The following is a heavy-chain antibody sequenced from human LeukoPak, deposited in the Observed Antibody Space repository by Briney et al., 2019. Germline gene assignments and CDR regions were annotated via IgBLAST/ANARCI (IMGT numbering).Heavy chain of an antibody. CDR2: IYHSGST. CDR1: GGSISSGGYY. V-gene: IGHV4-30-2*01. J-gene: IGHJ2*01. Sequence: SETLSLTCTVSGGSISSGGYYWSWIRQPPGKGLECIGYIYHSGSTYYNPSLKSRVTISVDRSKNQFSLKLSSVTAADTAVYYCARAAATIWSGDWYFDLWGRGTLVTVSS. CDR3: ARAAATIWSGDWYFDL. D-gene: IGHD5-12*01.